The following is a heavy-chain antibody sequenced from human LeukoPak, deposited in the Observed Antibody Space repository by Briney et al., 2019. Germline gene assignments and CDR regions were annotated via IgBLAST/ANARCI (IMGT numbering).Heavy chain of an antibody. D-gene: IGHD4-17*01. V-gene: IGHV4-4*07. Sequence: LETLSLTCTVSGGSISSYYWSWIRQPAGKGLEWIGRIYTTGSTNYNPSLKSRVTMSVDKSKNQFSLKLNSVTAADTAVYYCARAPTTVTIEYFDYWDQGTLVTVSS. J-gene: IGHJ4*02. CDR3: ARAPTTVTIEYFDY. CDR1: GGSISSYY. CDR2: IYTTGST.